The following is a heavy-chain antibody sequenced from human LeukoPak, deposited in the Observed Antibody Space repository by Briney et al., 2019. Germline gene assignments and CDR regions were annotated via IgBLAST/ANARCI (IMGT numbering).Heavy chain of an antibody. V-gene: IGHV4-59*08. CDR2: IYYSGST. J-gene: IGHJ4*02. CDR3: ARLPWRYYDSSGYYS. D-gene: IGHD3-22*01. CDR1: GGTINSYY. Sequence: PSETLSLTCTVSGGTINSYYWSWLRQPPGKGLEGIGYIYYSGSTNYHPSLKSRVTISVDTSKNQFSLKLSSVTAADTAVYYCARLPWRYYDSSGYYSWGEGTLVTVSS.